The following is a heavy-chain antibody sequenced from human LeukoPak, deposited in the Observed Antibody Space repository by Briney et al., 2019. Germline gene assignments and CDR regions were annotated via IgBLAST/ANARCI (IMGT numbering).Heavy chain of an antibody. CDR3: ARFKFVPGDYYFDS. Sequence: PSETLSLTCTVSGGSISSYYWSWIRQPPGKGLEWIGYIYYSGSTNYNPSLKSRVTISVDTSKNQFSLKLSSVTAADTAVYYCARFKFVPGDYYFDSWGQGTLITVSS. V-gene: IGHV4-59*01. CDR2: IYYSGST. CDR1: GGSISSYY. D-gene: IGHD6-6*01. J-gene: IGHJ4*02.